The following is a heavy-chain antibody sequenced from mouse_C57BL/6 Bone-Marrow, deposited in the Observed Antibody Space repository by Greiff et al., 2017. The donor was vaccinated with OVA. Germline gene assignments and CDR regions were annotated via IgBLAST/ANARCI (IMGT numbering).Heavy chain of an antibody. D-gene: IGHD2-5*01. Sequence: VKLQQPGAELVKPGASVKLSCKASGYTFTSYWMHWVKQRPGQGLEWIGMIHPNSGSTNYNEKFKSKATLTVDKSSSTAYMQLSSLTSEDSAVYYCARSLYYSNYPFAYWGQGTLVTVSA. CDR1: GYTFTSYW. CDR3: ARSLYYSNYPFAY. CDR2: IHPNSGST. V-gene: IGHV1-64*01. J-gene: IGHJ3*01.